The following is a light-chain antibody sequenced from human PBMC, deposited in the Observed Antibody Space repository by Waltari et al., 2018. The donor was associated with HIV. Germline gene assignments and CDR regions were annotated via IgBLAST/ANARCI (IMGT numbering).Light chain of an antibody. Sequence: QSALTQPASVSGSPGQSITISCTGTSSDVGAYNYVSWYQQYPGKVPKVMIYEVSNRPSGVSNRFSGSKSGNTASLTISGLQAEDEAEYYCSSYTTRSTRVFGGGTKVTVL. V-gene: IGLV2-14*01. CDR2: EVS. CDR1: SSDVGAYNY. CDR3: SSYTTRSTRV. J-gene: IGLJ3*02.